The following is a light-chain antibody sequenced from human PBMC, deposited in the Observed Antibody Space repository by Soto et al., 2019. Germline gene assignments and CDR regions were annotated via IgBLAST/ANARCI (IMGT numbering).Light chain of an antibody. CDR1: QSVSSSY. J-gene: IGKJ1*01. CDR2: GAS. V-gene: IGKV3-20*01. CDR3: QQYGSSPRT. Sequence: EIVLTQSPGTLSLSPGERATLSCRASQSVSSSYLAWYQQKPGQAPRLLIYGASSRANGIKDRLSGSGSGTDFTLTISRLEPEDFAVYYCQQYGSSPRTFGQGTKVEIK.